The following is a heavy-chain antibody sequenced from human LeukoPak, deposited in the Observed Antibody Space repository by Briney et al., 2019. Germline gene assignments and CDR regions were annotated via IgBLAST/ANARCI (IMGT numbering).Heavy chain of an antibody. CDR1: GFTFSSFG. J-gene: IGHJ4*02. CDR3: SRDDRYSSWN. CDR2: IKHDGSDK. V-gene: IGHV3-7*05. D-gene: IGHD5-18*01. Sequence: PGGSLRLSCAAPGFTFSSFGMHWVRQDPGKGLEWVANIKHDGSDKYYVDSVKGRFTISRDNAKNSLFLQMNSLRAEDTAVYYCSRDDRYSSWNWGQGTLVTVSS.